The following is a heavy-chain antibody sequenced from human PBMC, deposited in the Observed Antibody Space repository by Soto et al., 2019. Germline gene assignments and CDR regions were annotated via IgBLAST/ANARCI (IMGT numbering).Heavy chain of an antibody. CDR2: IFHGGNT. D-gene: IGHD2-15*01. Sequence: ETLSLTCAVSGFFISSGNYWGWIRKPPGKGLEWIGSIFHGGNTYYNPSLKSRVTISVDMSKNQFSLKLNSVTAADTAVYYCARARWYDAFDVWGQGTGVTVSS. CDR3: ARARWYDAFDV. J-gene: IGHJ3*01. V-gene: IGHV4-38-2*01. CDR1: GFFISSGNY.